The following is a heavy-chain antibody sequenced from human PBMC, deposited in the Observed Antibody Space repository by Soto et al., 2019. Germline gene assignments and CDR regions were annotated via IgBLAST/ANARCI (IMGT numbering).Heavy chain of an antibody. CDR1: GFTVNSNY. D-gene: IGHD3-9*01. Sequence: GGSLRLSCAASGFTVNSNYMSWVRQAPGKGLVWVSVIYNDGSTYYADSVKGRFIISRDNSNNTLYFQMNSLRAEDTAVYYCATLTKYDILTGFYPCWGQGT. J-gene: IGHJ4*02. V-gene: IGHV3-66*01. CDR3: ATLTKYDILTGFYPC. CDR2: IYNDGST.